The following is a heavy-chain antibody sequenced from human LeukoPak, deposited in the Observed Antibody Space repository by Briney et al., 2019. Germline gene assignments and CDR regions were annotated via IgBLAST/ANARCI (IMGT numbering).Heavy chain of an antibody. CDR3: PTAAFGYSSRPFDY. J-gene: IGHJ4*02. CDR1: GYTFTGYY. Sequence: ASVKVSCKASGYTFTGYYMHWVRQAPGQGLEWMGWINPNSGGTNYAQKFQGRVTMTRDTSISTAYMELSRLRSDDTAVYYCPTAAFGYSSRPFDYWGQGTLVTVSS. V-gene: IGHV1-2*02. D-gene: IGHD6-13*01. CDR2: INPNSGGT.